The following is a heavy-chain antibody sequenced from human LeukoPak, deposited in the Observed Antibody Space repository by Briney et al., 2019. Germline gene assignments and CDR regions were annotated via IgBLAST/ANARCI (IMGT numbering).Heavy chain of an antibody. CDR1: GYTFTGYY. CDR3: AREKDLVTGTTVFDY. CDR2: INPNSGGT. V-gene: IGHV1-2*02. Sequence: ASVKVSCKASGYTFTGYYMHWVRQAPGQGLEWMGWINPNSGGTNYAQKFQGRVTMTRDTSISTAYMELSRLRSDDTAVYYCAREKDLVTGTTVFDYWGQGTLVTVSS. D-gene: IGHD1-7*01. J-gene: IGHJ4*02.